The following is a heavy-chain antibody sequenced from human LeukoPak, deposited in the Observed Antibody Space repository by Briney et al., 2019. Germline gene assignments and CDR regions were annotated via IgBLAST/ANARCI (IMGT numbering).Heavy chain of an antibody. D-gene: IGHD5-18*01. CDR3: AREVDTAMEVD. Sequence: ASVKVSCKASGGTFSSYAISWVRQAPGQGLEWMGGIIPIFGTANYARKSQGRVTITADETTSTAYMVLSSLSSEDTAVYYCAREVDTAMEVDWGQGTLVTVSS. CDR1: GGTFSSYA. CDR2: IIPIFGTA. J-gene: IGHJ4*02. V-gene: IGHV1-69*13.